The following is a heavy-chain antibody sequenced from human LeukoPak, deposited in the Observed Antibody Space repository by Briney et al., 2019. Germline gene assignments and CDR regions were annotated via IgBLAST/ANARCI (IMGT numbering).Heavy chain of an antibody. CDR3: ARQDIVVVPAAKDYYYYMDV. J-gene: IGHJ6*03. CDR1: GGSISSYY. CDR2: IYTGGST. Sequence: PSETLSLTCTVSGGSISSYYWSWIRQPAGKGLEWIGRIYTGGSTNYNPSLKSRVTMSVDTSKNQFSLKLSSVTAADTAVYYCARQDIVVVPAAKDYYYYMDVWGKGTTVTVSS. D-gene: IGHD2-2*01. V-gene: IGHV4-4*07.